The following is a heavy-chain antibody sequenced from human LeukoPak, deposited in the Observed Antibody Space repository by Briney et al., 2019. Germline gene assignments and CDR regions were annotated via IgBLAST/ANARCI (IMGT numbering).Heavy chain of an antibody. J-gene: IGHJ4*02. CDR2: INHSGST. V-gene: IGHV4-39*01. D-gene: IGHD5/OR15-5a*01. CDR1: GGSISSRPYY. CDR3: ARHPKLVSLDY. Sequence: SETLSLTCTVSGGSISSRPYYWGWVRQPPGKGLEWIGEINHSGSTNYNPSLKSRVTISVDTSKNQFSLKLSSVTAADTAVYYCARHPKLVSLDYWGQGTLVTVSS.